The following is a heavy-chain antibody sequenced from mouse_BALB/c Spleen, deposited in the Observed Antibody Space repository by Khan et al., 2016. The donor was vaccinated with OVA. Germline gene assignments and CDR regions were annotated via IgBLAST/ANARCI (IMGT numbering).Heavy chain of an antibody. J-gene: IGHJ2*01. D-gene: IGHD6-1*01. CDR3: ARIARK. CDR2: IDTQNGKT. CDR1: GLNIKDTE. V-gene: IGHV14-3*02. Sequence: VQLQQSGAELEKSGATVKLSCKASGLNIKDTEMHWLKQWPEQGLEWIGRIDTQNGKTKYDPKFKGKVAITVETSANNAYLQLSSLTTEDTAVYYCARIARKWGQGTTRTVSS.